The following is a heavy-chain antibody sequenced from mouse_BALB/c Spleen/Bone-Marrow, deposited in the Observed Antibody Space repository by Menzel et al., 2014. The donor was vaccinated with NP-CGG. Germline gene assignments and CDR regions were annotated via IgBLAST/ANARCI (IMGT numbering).Heavy chain of an antibody. CDR2: IYPGNVNT. CDR3: AREANWNFDY. CDR1: GYTFTSYY. V-gene: IGHV1S56*01. Sequence: QVQLQQSGPELVKPGASVRISCKAAGYTFTSYYIHWVKQRPGQGLEWIGWIYPGNVNTKYNEKFKDKATLTADKSSSTAYIQLSSLTSEDSAVYFCAREANWNFDYWGQGTTLTVSS. D-gene: IGHD4-1*01. J-gene: IGHJ2*01.